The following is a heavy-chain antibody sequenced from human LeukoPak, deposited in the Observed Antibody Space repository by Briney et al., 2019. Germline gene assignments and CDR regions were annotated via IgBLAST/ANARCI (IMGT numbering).Heavy chain of an antibody. CDR1: GGTFSSYA. D-gene: IGHD2-2*02. V-gene: IGHV1-69*05. CDR3: ARSPDPYCSSTSCYRGSRFYMDV. Sequence: SVKVSCKASGGTFSSYAISWVRQAPGQGLEWMGGIIPIFGTANYAQKFQGRVTITTDESTSTAYMELSSLRSEDTAMYYCARSPDPYCSSTSCYRGSRFYMDVWGKGTTVTVSS. J-gene: IGHJ6*03. CDR2: IIPIFGTA.